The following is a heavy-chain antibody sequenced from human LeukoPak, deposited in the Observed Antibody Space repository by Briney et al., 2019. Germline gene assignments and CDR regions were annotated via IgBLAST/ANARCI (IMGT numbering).Heavy chain of an antibody. CDR2: INPSGGST. CDR3: ARDRAVGIFYYGSGSHNWFDP. J-gene: IGHJ5*02. V-gene: IGHV1-46*01. CDR1: GYTFTSYY. Sequence: ASVKVSCKASGYTFTSYYMHWVRQAPGQGLEWMGIINPSGGSTSYAQKFRGRVTMTRDTSTSTVYMELSSLRSEDTAVYYCARDRAVGIFYYGSGSHNWFDPWGQGTLVTVSS. D-gene: IGHD3-10*01.